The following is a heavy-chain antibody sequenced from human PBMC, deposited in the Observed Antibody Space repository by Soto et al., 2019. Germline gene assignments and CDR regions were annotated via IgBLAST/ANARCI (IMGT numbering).Heavy chain of an antibody. V-gene: IGHV1-8*01. D-gene: IGHD4-17*01. J-gene: IGHJ4*02. Sequence: QVQLVQSGAEVKKPGASVKVSCKASGYTFTSYDINWVRQATGQGLEWMGWMNPNSGNTGYAQKFQGRVTMTRNTSIITAYIELSRMRSEDTAVDYCARTLYGDNVDYWGQGTLVTVSS. CDR1: GYTFTSYD. CDR3: ARTLYGDNVDY. CDR2: MNPNSGNT.